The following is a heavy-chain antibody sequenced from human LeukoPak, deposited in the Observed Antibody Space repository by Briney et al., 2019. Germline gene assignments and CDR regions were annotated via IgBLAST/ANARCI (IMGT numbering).Heavy chain of an antibody. D-gene: IGHD1-26*01. Sequence: GASVKVSCKASGYTFTGYYMHWVRQAPGQGLEWMGWINPDSGGTKYAQKFQGRVTMTWDTSISTAHMELSRLRSDDTAVYYCARDSGSYFHDAFDTWGQGTMVTVSS. CDR1: GYTFTGYY. J-gene: IGHJ3*02. V-gene: IGHV1-2*02. CDR2: INPDSGGT. CDR3: ARDSGSYFHDAFDT.